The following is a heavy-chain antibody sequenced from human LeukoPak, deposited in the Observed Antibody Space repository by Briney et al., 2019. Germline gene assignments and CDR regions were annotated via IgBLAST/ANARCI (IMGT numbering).Heavy chain of an antibody. J-gene: IGHJ6*02. Sequence: SETLSLTCTVSGGSISSYYWSWIRQPPGKGLEWIGYIYYSGSTNYNPSLKSRVTISVDTSKNQFSLKLSSVTAADTAVYYCARESIAVAGPYYYYYGMGVWGQGTTVTVSS. CDR1: GGSISSYY. CDR2: IYYSGST. D-gene: IGHD6-19*01. CDR3: ARESIAVAGPYYYYYGMGV. V-gene: IGHV4-59*01.